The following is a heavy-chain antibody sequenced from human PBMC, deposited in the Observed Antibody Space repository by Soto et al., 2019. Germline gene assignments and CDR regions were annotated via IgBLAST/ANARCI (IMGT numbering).Heavy chain of an antibody. CDR2: IWHDGSNK. J-gene: IGHJ4*01. V-gene: IGHV3-33*01. CDR1: GFTFSNYG. D-gene: IGHD6-13*01. Sequence: QVQLVESGGGVVQPGRSLRLSCAASGFTFSNYGMHWVRQAPNKGLEWVAGIWHDGSNKYHATYVEGRFTISRANSNNTLYLQMNSLRVEDTAVYYCAIEAGYQRLGQQLPDYWGHGTLVTVSS. CDR3: AIEAGYQRLGQQLPDY.